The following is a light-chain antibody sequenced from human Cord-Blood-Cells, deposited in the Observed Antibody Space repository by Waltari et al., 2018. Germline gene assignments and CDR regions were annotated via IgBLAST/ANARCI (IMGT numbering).Light chain of an antibody. CDR3: SSYTSSSTLV. J-gene: IGLJ3*02. CDR1: SSDVGRYNY. Sequence: QSALTQPASVPGSPGQSITISRTGTSSDVGRYNYLSWYQKHPGKAPKLMIYDVSNRPSGVSNRFSGSKSGNTASLTISGLQAEDEADYYCSSYTSSSTLVFGGGTKLTVL. CDR2: DVS. V-gene: IGLV2-14*03.